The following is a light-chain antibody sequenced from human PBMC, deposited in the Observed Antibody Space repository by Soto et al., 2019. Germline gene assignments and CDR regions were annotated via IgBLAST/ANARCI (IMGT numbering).Light chain of an antibody. Sequence: EIVMTQSPATLSVSPGEGATLSCKASQNVYNNLAWYQQRPGQPPRLLIYDASTRATGISARFSGSGYGTEFTLTISSRQSEDFAVYFCQHFRNWPLTFGGGTKV. CDR2: DAS. CDR3: QHFRNWPLT. V-gene: IGKV3-15*01. CDR1: QNVYNN. J-gene: IGKJ4*01.